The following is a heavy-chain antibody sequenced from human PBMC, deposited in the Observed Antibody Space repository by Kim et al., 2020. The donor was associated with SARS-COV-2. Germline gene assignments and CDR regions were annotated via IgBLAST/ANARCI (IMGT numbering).Heavy chain of an antibody. D-gene: IGHD2-2*01. J-gene: IGHJ5*02. CDR3: ARHDIVVVPAATPLVNWFDP. CDR1: GGSISSSSYY. Sequence: SETLSLTCTVSGGSISSSSYYWGWIRQPPGKGLEWIGSIYYSGSTYYNPSLKSRVTISVDTSKNQFSLKLSSVTAADTAVYYCARHDIVVVPAATPLVNWFDPWGQGTLVTVSS. CDR2: IYYSGST. V-gene: IGHV4-39*01.